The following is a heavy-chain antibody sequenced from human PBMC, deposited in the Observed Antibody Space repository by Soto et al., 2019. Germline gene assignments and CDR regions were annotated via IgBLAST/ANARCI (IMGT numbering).Heavy chain of an antibody. CDR2: ISPSGTT. CDR3: ARAPKVSGSAQTRPDF. CDR1: SGSLSGYY. J-gene: IGHJ4*02. Sequence: TSETLSLTCSLYSGSLSGYYWSWIRQPPGKGLEWIGEISPSGTTNYSPSLKSRVSISVDTSKNQFSLNLTSLTAVDTAVYYCARAPKVSGSAQTRPDFWGQGSLVTVSS. D-gene: IGHD6-6*01. V-gene: IGHV4-34*01.